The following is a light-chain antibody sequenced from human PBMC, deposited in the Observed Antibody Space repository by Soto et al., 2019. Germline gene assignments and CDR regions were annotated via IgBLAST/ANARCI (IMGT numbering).Light chain of an antibody. CDR2: DAS. V-gene: IGKV3-11*01. CDR3: QQRSNWLSIT. J-gene: IGKJ5*01. CDR1: QSVSSY. Sequence: EIVLTPSPATLSLSPVERATLSCRASQSVSSYLAWYQQKPGQAPRLLIYDASNRATGIPARFSGSGSGTDFTLTISSLEPEDFAVYYCQQRSNWLSITFGQGTRLEI.